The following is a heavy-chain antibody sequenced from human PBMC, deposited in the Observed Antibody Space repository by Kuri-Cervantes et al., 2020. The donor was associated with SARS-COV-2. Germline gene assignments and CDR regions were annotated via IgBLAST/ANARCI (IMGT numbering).Heavy chain of an antibody. CDR1: GGSISNYY. CDR3: ARVGVRSYGVFDY. V-gene: IGHV4-59*01. D-gene: IGHD5-18*01. CDR2: IYYSGST. J-gene: IGHJ4*02. Sequence: GSLRLSCTVSGGSISNYYWSWIRQPPGKGLEWIGYIYYSGSTTYNPSLKSRVTISVDTSKNQFSLKLNSVTAADTAVYYYARVGVRSYGVFDYWGQGTLVTVSS.